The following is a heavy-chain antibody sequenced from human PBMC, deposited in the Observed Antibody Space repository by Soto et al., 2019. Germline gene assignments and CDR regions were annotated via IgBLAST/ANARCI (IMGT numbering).Heavy chain of an antibody. CDR1: GGTFSSYA. CDR3: VREPYYYDSSGVDY. D-gene: IGHD3-22*01. J-gene: IGHJ4*01. V-gene: IGHV5-51*01. Sequence: KVSCKASGGTFSSYAISWVRQAPGQGLEWMGIIYPGDSDTRYSPSFQGQVTISADKSISTAYLQWSSLKASDTAMYYCVREPYYYDSSGVDYWG. CDR2: IYPGDSDT.